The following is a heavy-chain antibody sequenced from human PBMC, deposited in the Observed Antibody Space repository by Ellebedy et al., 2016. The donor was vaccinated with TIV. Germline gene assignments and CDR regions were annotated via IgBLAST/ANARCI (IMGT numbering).Heavy chain of an antibody. J-gene: IGHJ4*02. CDR1: GGTFSSYA. CDR3: ARVVLRGYSYGTFDY. CDR2: IIPIFGTA. D-gene: IGHD5-18*01. Sequence: SVKVSCXASGGTFSSYAISWVRQAPGQGLEWMGGIIPIFGTANYAQKFQGRVTITADESTSTAYMELSSLRSEDTAVYYCARVVLRGYSYGTFDYWGQGTLVTVSS. V-gene: IGHV1-69*13.